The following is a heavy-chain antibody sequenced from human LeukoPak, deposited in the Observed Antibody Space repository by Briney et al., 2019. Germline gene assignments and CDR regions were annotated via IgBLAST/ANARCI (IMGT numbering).Heavy chain of an antibody. CDR3: AKGGKMATIGSYAFDY. CDR1: GFTFSSYA. V-gene: IGHV3-23*01. D-gene: IGHD5-24*01. CDR2: ISGSGGST. J-gene: IGHJ4*02. Sequence: GGSLRLSCAASGFTFSSYAMSWVRQAPGKGLEWDSAISGSGGSTYYADSVKGRFTISRDNSKNTLYLQMNSLRAEDTAVYYCAKGGKMATIGSYAFDYWGQGTLVTVSS.